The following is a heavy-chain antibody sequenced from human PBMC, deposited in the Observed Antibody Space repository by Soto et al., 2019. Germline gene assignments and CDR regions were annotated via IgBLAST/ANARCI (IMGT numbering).Heavy chain of an antibody. D-gene: IGHD4-17*01. Sequence: SETLSLTCTVSGGSISSGGYYWSWIRQHPGKGLEWIGYIYYSGSTYYNPSLKSRVTISVDTSKNQFSLKLSSVTAADTAVYYCARRGGYGDYLGAFDIWGQGAMVTVSS. CDR1: GGSISSGGYY. V-gene: IGHV4-31*03. J-gene: IGHJ3*02. CDR3: ARRGGYGDYLGAFDI. CDR2: IYYSGST.